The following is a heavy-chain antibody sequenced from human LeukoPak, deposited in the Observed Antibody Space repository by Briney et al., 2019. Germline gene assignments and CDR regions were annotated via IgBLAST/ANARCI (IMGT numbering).Heavy chain of an antibody. D-gene: IGHD6-13*01. J-gene: IGHJ4*02. V-gene: IGHV4-39*01. CDR3: ARGGIAAAGYIDY. CDR1: GGSISSSSYY. Sequence: SETLSLTCTVSGGSISSSSYYWGWIRQPPGKGLEWIGSIYYSGSTYYNPSLKSRATISVDTSKNQFSLKLSSVTAADTAVYYCARGGIAAAGYIDYWGQGTLVTVSS. CDR2: IYYSGST.